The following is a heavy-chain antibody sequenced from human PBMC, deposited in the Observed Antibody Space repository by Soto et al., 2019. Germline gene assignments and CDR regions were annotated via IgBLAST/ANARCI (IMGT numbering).Heavy chain of an antibody. CDR3: AASPNADFFDY. J-gene: IGHJ4*02. CDR2: ISSSGNT. Sequence: QVQLQESGPGLVTPSQSLSLTRSVSGGSIRSGGYYWRWISQHPERGLEWIGHISSSGNTDYNPSLESRVAISLDTPRNQFSLKLRSVSAADTAVYYCAASPNADFFDYWGQGALVTVSA. V-gene: IGHV4-31*02. CDR1: GGSIRSGGYY.